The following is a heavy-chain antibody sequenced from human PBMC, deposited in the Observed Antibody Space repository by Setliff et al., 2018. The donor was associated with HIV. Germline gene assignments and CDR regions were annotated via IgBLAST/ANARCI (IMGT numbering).Heavy chain of an antibody. CDR2: ITPIFGTA. V-gene: IGHV1-69*05. D-gene: IGHD2-2*01. J-gene: IGHJ4*02. Sequence: GASVKVSCKGSGYRFMSYGFTWVRQAPGQGLEWMGGITPIFGTAKYVQKFQGRVTITTDESTNTGYMELSSLRSEDTAVYYCARESACSSTSCPKVLDYWGQGTLVTVSS. CDR1: GYRFMSYG. CDR3: ARESACSSTSCPKVLDY.